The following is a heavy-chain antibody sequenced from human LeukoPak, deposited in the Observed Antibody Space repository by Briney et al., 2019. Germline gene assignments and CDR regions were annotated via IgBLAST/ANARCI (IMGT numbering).Heavy chain of an antibody. J-gene: IGHJ3*02. V-gene: IGHV4-4*02. Sequence: SGTLSLTCAVSGGSISSSNWWSWVRKPPGKGLEWIGETYHSGSTNYNPSLKSRVTISVDKSKNQFSLKLSSVTAADTAVYYCARGYCSSTSCYDAFDIWGQGTMVTVSS. D-gene: IGHD2-2*01. CDR3: ARGYCSSTSCYDAFDI. CDR1: GGSISSSNW. CDR2: TYHSGST.